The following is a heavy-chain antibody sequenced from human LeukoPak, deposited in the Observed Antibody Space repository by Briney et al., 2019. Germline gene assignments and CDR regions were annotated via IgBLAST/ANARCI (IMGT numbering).Heavy chain of an antibody. V-gene: IGHV1-18*01. CDR3: ARGRHGCSSTSCYIWTSRTYYYYYMDV. D-gene: IGHD2-2*02. J-gene: IGHJ6*03. Sequence: ASVKVSCKASGYTFTSYGISWVRQAPGQGLEWMGWISAYNGNTNYAQKLQGRVTMTTDTSTSTAYMELSSLRSEDTAVYYCARGRHGCSSTSCYIWTSRTYYYYYMDVWGKGTTVTVSS. CDR2: ISAYNGNT. CDR1: GYTFTSYG.